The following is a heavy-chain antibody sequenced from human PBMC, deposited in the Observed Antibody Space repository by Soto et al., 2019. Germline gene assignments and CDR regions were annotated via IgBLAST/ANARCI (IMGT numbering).Heavy chain of an antibody. J-gene: IGHJ4*02. CDR3: ARALGSWGSYYFDH. Sequence: QITLKESGPTLVRPTQTLTLTCTVSGFSLDTWGVGVGWIRQSPGKAPEWLALIYWDDDKRYSPSLKNRLTITKDTSKNQVVLILTNMDPVDTVTYYCARALGSWGSYYFDHWGQGTLVTVSS. V-gene: IGHV2-5*02. CDR1: GFSLDTWGVG. D-gene: IGHD3-16*01. CDR2: IYWDDDK.